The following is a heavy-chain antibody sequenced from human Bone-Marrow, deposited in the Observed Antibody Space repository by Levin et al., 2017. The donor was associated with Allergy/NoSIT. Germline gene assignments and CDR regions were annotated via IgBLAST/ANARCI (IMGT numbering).Heavy chain of an antibody. V-gene: IGHV3-15*01. Sequence: GESLKISCAASGFTFSNAWMTWVRQAPGKGMEWVGRIKSKTDDGTTEYAAPVKGRFTISRDDSKDTLYLQLNSLKTADTDVYYCTTLRNWAFDYWGQGTLVTVSS. CDR2: IKSKTDDGTT. J-gene: IGHJ4*02. D-gene: IGHD7-27*01. CDR3: TTLRNWAFDY. CDR1: GFTFSNAW.